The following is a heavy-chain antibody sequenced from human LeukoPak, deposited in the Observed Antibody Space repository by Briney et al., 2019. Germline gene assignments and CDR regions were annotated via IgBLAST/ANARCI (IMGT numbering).Heavy chain of an antibody. CDR2: IYPGDSDT. Sequence: GESPKISCKGSGYSFTSYWIGWVRQMPGKGLEWMGIIYPGDSDTRYSPSFQGQVTISADKSISTAYLQWSSLKASDTAMYYCASGGGSIAVAGTWFDYWGQGTLVTVSS. V-gene: IGHV5-51*01. CDR3: ASGGGSIAVAGTWFDY. D-gene: IGHD6-19*01. CDR1: GYSFTSYW. J-gene: IGHJ4*02.